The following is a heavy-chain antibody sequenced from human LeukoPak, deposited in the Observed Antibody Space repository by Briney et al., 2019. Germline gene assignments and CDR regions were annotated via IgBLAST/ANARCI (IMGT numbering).Heavy chain of an antibody. Sequence: ASVKVSCKASGYTFTSYYMHWVRQAPGEGLEWMGIINPSGGSTSYAQKFQGRVTMTTDTSTSTAYMELRSLRSDDAAVYYCARDRATVVDAFDIWGQGTMVTVSS. J-gene: IGHJ3*02. D-gene: IGHD4-23*01. CDR2: INPSGGST. CDR3: ARDRATVVDAFDI. V-gene: IGHV1-46*01. CDR1: GYTFTSYY.